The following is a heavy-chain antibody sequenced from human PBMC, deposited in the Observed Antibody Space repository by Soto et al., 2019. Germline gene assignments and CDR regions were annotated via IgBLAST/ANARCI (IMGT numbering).Heavy chain of an antibody. V-gene: IGHV1-8*01. CDR1: GYTFTSYD. CDR2: MNPNSGNT. J-gene: IGHJ6*03. Sequence: QVQLVQSGAEVKKPGASVKVSCKASGYTFTSYDINWVRQATGQRLEWMGWMNPNSGNTGYAQKFQGRVTMTRNTSISTAYMELSSLRSEDTAVYYIARGLSTQDYWSYDIDVWGKGTTVTVSS. CDR3: ARGLSTQDYWSYDIDV.